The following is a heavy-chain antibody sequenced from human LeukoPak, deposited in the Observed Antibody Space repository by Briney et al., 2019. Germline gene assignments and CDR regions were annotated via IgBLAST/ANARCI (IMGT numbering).Heavy chain of an antibody. V-gene: IGHV3-48*03. J-gene: IGHJ3*02. D-gene: IGHD6-19*01. CDR2: ISSSGSTI. CDR3: ARDLGVAEEEFDI. Sequence: GGSPRLSCAASGFTFSSYEMNWVRQAPGKGLEWVSYISSSGSTIYYADSVKGRFTISGDNAKNSLYLQMNSLRAEDTAVYYCARDLGVAEEEFDIWGQGTMVTVSS. CDR1: GFTFSSYE.